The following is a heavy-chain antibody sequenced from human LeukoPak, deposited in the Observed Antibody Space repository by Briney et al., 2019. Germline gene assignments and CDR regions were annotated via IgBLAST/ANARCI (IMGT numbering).Heavy chain of an antibody. V-gene: IGHV4-59*06. Sequence: SETLSLTCTVSGGSISTYYWSWIRQHPGKGLEWIGFTSYSEGTYYNPSLMSRITISVDRSQNQFSLKMRDVTAADTAVYFCATADWGSFYFVSWGQGALVAVSS. CDR3: ATADWGSFYFVS. CDR1: GGSISTYY. D-gene: IGHD3-16*01. J-gene: IGHJ4*02. CDR2: TSYSEGT.